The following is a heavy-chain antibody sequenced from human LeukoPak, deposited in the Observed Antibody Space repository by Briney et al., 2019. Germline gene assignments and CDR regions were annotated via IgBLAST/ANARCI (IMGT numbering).Heavy chain of an antibody. CDR1: GGSMSSSNR. V-gene: IGHV4-4*02. CDR2: IYHSGST. D-gene: IGHD6-19*01. CDR3: ARRSSGWYLGSYFDS. J-gene: IGHJ4*02. Sequence: PSGTLSLTCAVSGGSMSSSNRWSWVRQPPGKGLEWIGEIYHSGSTNYNPSLKSRVTISVDKSKNQFSLKLTSMTAADTAVYFCARRSSGWYLGSYFDSWGQGTLVTVSS.